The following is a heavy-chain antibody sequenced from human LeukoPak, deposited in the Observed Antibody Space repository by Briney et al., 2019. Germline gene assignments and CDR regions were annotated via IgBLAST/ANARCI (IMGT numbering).Heavy chain of an antibody. CDR2: IIPIFGTA. CDR3: ARGRVQQWLVPRYYFDY. J-gene: IGHJ4*02. V-gene: IGHV1-69*06. D-gene: IGHD6-19*01. Sequence: SVKVSCKASGYTFTSYNIHWVRQAPGQGLEWMGGIIPIFGTANYAQKFQGRVTITADKSTGTAYMELSSLRSEDTAVYYCARGRVQQWLVPRYYFDYWGQGTLVTVSS. CDR1: GYTFTSYN.